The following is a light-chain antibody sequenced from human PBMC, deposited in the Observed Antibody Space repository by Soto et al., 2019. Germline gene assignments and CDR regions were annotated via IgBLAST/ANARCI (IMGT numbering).Light chain of an antibody. CDR2: EVT. J-gene: IGLJ1*01. CDR1: SSDVGNGYDS. V-gene: IGLV2-14*01. Sequence: QSALTQPASVSGSRGQSITISCSGSSSDVGNGYDSVSWYQQHPGKAPKLIIYEVTNRPSGVSSRFSGSKSGNTASLTISRLKAEDEADYYCSPYTVSVATYVLVKGTKATVL. CDR3: SPYTVSVATYV.